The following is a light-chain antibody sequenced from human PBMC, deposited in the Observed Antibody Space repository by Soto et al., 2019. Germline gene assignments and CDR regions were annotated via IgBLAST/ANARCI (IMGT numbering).Light chain of an antibody. CDR1: QTIRRW. V-gene: IGKV1-5*01. Sequence: DIEMTQSPSTLSASVGGRDTITCRASQTIRRWLAWYQQRPGKAPKVLIYDASTLESGVPARFSGSGSETQFSLTISSLQPEDSATYYCQHYNSDPWTFGQGTKV. J-gene: IGKJ1*01. CDR3: QHYNSDPWT. CDR2: DAS.